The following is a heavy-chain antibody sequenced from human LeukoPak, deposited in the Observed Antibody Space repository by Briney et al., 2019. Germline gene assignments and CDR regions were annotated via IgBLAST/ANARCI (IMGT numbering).Heavy chain of an antibody. CDR3: ARAGLYSGSYFDY. D-gene: IGHD1-26*01. J-gene: IGHJ4*02. V-gene: IGHV1-69*10. CDR2: MIPNLGIA. CDR1: GGTFRLYT. Sequence: SVTVSRKASGGTFRLYTISWVRQPPGQGHEGVGGMIPNLGIANYAQKFQGRVTIPVDQSTSTAYMELSSLRAEDTAVYYCARAGLYSGSYFDYWGQGTLVTVSS.